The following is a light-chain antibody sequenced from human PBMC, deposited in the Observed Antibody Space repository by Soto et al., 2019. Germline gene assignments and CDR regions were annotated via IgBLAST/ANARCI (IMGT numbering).Light chain of an antibody. CDR2: GAS. J-gene: IGKJ4*01. Sequence: EIVLTQSPGTLSLSPGERATLSCRASQSVSNRYLAWYQLKPGQAPRLFIYGASSMSTGIPDRFSGSGSGTDFILTISRLEPEDFALYYCQQYSSSPPTFGGGTKVEIK. V-gene: IGKV3-20*01. CDR3: QQYSSSPPT. CDR1: QSVSNRY.